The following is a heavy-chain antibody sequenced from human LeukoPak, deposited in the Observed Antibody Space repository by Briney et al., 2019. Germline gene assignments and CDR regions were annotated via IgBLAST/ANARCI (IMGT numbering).Heavy chain of an antibody. J-gene: IGHJ4*02. D-gene: IGHD4-17*01. CDR2: INPSGGST. Sequence: ASVKVSCKASGYTFTSYYMHWVRQAPGQGLEWTGIINPSGGSTSYAQKFQGRVTMTRDTSTSTVYMELSSLRSEDTAVYYCARTYGDYYFDYWGQGTLVTVPS. CDR3: ARTYGDYYFDY. V-gene: IGHV1-46*01. CDR1: GYTFTSYY.